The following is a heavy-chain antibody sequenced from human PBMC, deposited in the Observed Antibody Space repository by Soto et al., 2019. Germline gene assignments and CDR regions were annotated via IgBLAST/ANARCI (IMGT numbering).Heavy chain of an antibody. D-gene: IGHD6-13*01. J-gene: IGHJ6*02. CDR2: IYYSGST. V-gene: IGHV4-59*01. CDR1: GGSISSYY. CDR3: ASAGAAAAHYYYYGMDV. Sequence: SETLSLTCTVSGGSISSYYWSWIRQPPGKGLEWIGYIYYSGSTNYNPSLKSRVTISVDTSKNQFSLKLSSVTAADTAVYYCASAGAAAAHYYYYGMDVWGRGTTVTVS.